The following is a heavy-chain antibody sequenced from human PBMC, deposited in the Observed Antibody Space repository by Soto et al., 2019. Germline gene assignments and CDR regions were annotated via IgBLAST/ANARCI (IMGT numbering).Heavy chain of an antibody. CDR1: GFTFSAYW. Sequence: GGSLRLSCAASGFTFSAYWMSWVRQAPGKGLEWVTNIKQDGSESYYVASVKGRFTISRDNAKNSLYLQMNSLRAEDTAVYYCAREIRYGSTSEYFFDYWGQGTLVTVSS. CDR2: IKQDGSES. J-gene: IGHJ4*02. D-gene: IGHD6-13*01. V-gene: IGHV3-7*03. CDR3: AREIRYGSTSEYFFDY.